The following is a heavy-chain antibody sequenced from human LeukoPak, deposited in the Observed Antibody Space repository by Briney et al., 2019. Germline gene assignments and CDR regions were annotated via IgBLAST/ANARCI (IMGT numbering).Heavy chain of an antibody. Sequence: SQTLSLTCAISGDSVSNNSAAWHWIRQSPSRGLEWLGRTYYRSKWYNDYAVSVRSRITINPDTSKNQFSLQLNSVTPEDTAVYYCARARTDWGSVDSWGQGTLVTVSS. J-gene: IGHJ4*02. D-gene: IGHD7-27*01. V-gene: IGHV6-1*01. CDR2: TYYRSKWYN. CDR3: ARARTDWGSVDS. CDR1: GDSVSNNSAA.